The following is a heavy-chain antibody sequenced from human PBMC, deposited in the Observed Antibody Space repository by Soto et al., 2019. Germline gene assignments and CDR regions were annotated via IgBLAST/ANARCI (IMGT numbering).Heavy chain of an antibody. V-gene: IGHV3-53*02. CDR1: GFTITNNY. CDR3: VRPRFGDDVGFDYGLDV. J-gene: IGHJ6*02. CDR2: VFSGDHTDNT. D-gene: IGHD3-10*01. Sequence: EVQLVETGGGWIQPGGSLRLTCAASGFTITNNYMCWVRQAPGTGLEWAAVVFSGDHTDNTRYVDSVKGRFTISRDNSKNILYLQTNRLRGEDTAIYYCVRPRFGDDVGFDYGLDVWGQGTTVTVSS.